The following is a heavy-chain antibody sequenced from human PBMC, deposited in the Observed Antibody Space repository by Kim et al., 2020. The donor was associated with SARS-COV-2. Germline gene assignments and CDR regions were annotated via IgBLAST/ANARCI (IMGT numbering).Heavy chain of an antibody. CDR2: FSYSRST. D-gene: IGHD3-10*01. CDR1: GGSISSNRYY. Sequence: SETLSLTCTVSGGSISSNRYYWVWIRQPPGKGLEGIARFSYSRSTNYNPSLKSRVTISADTSKTQFSLKLSPVTATATAVYYCASSYGSGTCYLTYY. V-gene: IGHV4-39*01. CDR3: ASSYGSGTCYLTYY. J-gene: IGHJ6*01.